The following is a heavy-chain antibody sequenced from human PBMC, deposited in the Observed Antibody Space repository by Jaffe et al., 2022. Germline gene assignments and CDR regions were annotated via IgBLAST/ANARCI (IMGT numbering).Heavy chain of an antibody. J-gene: IGHJ4*02. Sequence: QVQLVQSGAEVKKPGSSVKVSCKASGGTFSSYTISWVRQAPGQGLEWMGRIIPILGIANYAQKFQGRVTITADKSTSTAYMELSSLRSEDTAVYYCARALEWDTADDYWGQGTLVTVSS. D-gene: IGHD5-18*01. CDR1: GGTFSSYT. V-gene: IGHV1-69*02. CDR3: ARALEWDTADDY. CDR2: IIPILGIA.